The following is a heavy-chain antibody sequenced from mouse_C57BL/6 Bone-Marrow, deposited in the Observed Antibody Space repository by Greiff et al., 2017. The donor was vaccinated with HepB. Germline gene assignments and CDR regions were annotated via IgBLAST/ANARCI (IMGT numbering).Heavy chain of an antibody. CDR2: IYPGSGST. V-gene: IGHV1-55*01. Sequence: VQLQQPGAELVKPGASVKMSCKASGYTFTSYWITWVKQRPGQGLEWIGDIYPGSGSTNYNEKFKSKATLTVDTSSSTAYMQLSSLTSEDSAVYYCANSLITTVVATDYWGQGTTLTVSS. CDR3: ANSLITTVVATDY. J-gene: IGHJ2*01. D-gene: IGHD1-1*01. CDR1: GYTFTSYW.